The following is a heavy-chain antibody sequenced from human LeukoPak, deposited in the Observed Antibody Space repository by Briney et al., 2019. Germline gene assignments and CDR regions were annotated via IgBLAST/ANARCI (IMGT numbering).Heavy chain of an antibody. D-gene: IGHD1-26*01. Sequence: SLRLSCVASGFTFGDYPMHWVRQVPGKGLEWVSGINWNGGSIGYADSVKGRFTISRDNAKNSLYLQMNSLRAEDTALYYCAKDGGFSGNPYFYYMDVWGKGTTITVS. CDR2: INWNGGSI. CDR1: GFTFGDYP. V-gene: IGHV3-9*01. CDR3: AKDGGFSGNPYFYYMDV. J-gene: IGHJ6*03.